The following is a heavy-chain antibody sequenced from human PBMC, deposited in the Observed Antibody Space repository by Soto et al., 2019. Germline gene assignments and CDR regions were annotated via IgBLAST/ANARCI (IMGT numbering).Heavy chain of an antibody. CDR2: MTSYGRTV. V-gene: IGHV3-74*03. CDR1: GFTFGDYW. J-gene: IGHJ4*02. CDR3: ARAEVDY. Sequence: GPLRPACSASGFTFGDYWMHWVRQAPGKGPEWVSLMTSYGRTVQYADSVKVRFTVSRDNAKNTLYLQMNSLRAEDTAVYYCARAEVDYWGPGTLVTVYS.